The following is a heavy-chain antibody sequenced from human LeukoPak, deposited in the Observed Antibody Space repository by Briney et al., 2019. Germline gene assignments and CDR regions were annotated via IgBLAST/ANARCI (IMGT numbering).Heavy chain of an antibody. V-gene: IGHV4-39*07. CDR3: ARVRHGSGSYWMLFDY. D-gene: IGHD3-10*01. Sequence: PSETLSLTCTVSGGSIRSSTDYWGWIRQPPGKELEWIGSIFHGGTTYYNPSLKSRLTISIDTSRNQMSLKVRSVTAADTAVYYCARVRHGSGSYWMLFDYWGQGTLVTVSS. CDR2: IFHGGTT. J-gene: IGHJ4*02. CDR1: GGSIRSSTDY.